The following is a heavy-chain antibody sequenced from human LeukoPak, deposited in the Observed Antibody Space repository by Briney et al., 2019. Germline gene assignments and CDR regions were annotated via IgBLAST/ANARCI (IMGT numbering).Heavy chain of an antibody. CDR3: AGVWVRRGIDY. CDR2: IYYSGST. J-gene: IGHJ4*02. D-gene: IGHD3-10*01. V-gene: IGHV4-59*01. Sequence: SETLSLTCTVSGGSISSYYWSWIRQPPGKGLEWIGYIYYSGSTNYNPSLKSRVTISVDTSKNQFSLKLSSVTAAGTAVYYCAGVWVRRGIDYWGQGTLVTVSS. CDR1: GGSISSYY.